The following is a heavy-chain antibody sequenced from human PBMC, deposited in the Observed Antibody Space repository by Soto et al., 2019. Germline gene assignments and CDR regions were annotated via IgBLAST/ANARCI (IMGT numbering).Heavy chain of an antibody. CDR3: ARPSYGSGSYYNGNNWFDP. Sequence: GESLKISCKGSGYSFTSYWIAWVRQMPGKGLEWMGIIYPGDSNTRYSPSFQGQVIISADKSITTAYLQWSSLKASDTAMYYCARPSYGSGSYYNGNNWFDPWGQGTLVTVSS. CDR2: IYPGDSNT. V-gene: IGHV5-51*01. D-gene: IGHD3-10*01. CDR1: GYSFTSYW. J-gene: IGHJ5*02.